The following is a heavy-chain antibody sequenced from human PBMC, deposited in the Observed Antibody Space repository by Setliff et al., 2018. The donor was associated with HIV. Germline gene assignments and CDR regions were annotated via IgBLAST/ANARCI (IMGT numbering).Heavy chain of an antibody. D-gene: IGHD3-22*01. V-gene: IGHV4-39*01. J-gene: IGHJ6*03. CDR3: ATRGDYKPLYYMDV. CDR1: GGSISSSSFY. Sequence: PSETLSLTCTVSGGSISSSSFYWGWIRQPPGKGLEWVGTLYYSGSTFLNPSLKSRVTISVDTSKNQFSLRLTSVTAADTAVYYCATRGDYKPLYYMDVWGRGTTVTVSS. CDR2: LYYSGST.